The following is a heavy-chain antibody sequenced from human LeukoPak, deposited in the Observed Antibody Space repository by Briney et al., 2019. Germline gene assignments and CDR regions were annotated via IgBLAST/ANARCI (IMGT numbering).Heavy chain of an antibody. CDR2: IYTSGST. Sequence: PSETLSLTCTVSGGSISSYYWSWIRQPAGKGLEWIGRIYTSGSTNYNPSLKSRVTISVDTSKNQFSLKLSSVTAADTAVYYCARDSKQWLVLGGFDPWGQGTLVTVSS. CDR1: GGSISSYY. V-gene: IGHV4-4*07. J-gene: IGHJ5*02. D-gene: IGHD6-19*01. CDR3: ARDSKQWLVLGGFDP.